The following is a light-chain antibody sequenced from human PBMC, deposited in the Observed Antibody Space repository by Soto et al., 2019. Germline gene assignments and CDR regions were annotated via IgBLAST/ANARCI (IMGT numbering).Light chain of an antibody. Sequence: DIQMTQSPSTLSASVGDRVTITCRASQSISSWLAWYQQKPGKAPKLLIYKASSLESGVPSRFSGSGSGTDFTLTISSLEPEDFAVYYCQQRSNWPTFGGGTKVDIK. V-gene: IGKV1-5*03. CDR3: QQRSNWPT. CDR1: QSISSW. J-gene: IGKJ4*01. CDR2: KAS.